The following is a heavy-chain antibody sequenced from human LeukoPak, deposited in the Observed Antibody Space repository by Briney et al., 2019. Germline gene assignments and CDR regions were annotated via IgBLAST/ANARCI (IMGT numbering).Heavy chain of an antibody. CDR1: GFTFSDYY. CDR3: ARGLKRGSGSYYSDAFDI. D-gene: IGHD3-10*01. V-gene: IGHV3-11*06. CDR2: ISSSSSYT. J-gene: IGHJ3*02. Sequence: GGSLRPSCAASGFTFSDYYMSWIRQAPGKGLEWVSYISSSSSYTNYADSVKGRFTISRDNAKNSLYLQMNSLRAEDTAVYYCARGLKRGSGSYYSDAFDIWGQGTMVTVSS.